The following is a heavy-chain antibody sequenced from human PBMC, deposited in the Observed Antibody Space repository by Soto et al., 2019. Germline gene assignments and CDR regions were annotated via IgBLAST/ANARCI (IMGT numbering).Heavy chain of an antibody. V-gene: IGHV4-28*01. CDR3: ARTLQDYGMDV. J-gene: IGHJ6*02. CDR1: GYSISSSNW. CDR2: IYYSGST. Sequence: QVQLQESGPGLVKPSDTLSLTCAVSGYSISSSNWWGWIRQPPGKGLEWIGYIYYSGSTYYNASHKSRVTMSVDTSKNQFSLKLRSVTAGDTAVYYCARTLQDYGMDVWGQGTTVTVSS.